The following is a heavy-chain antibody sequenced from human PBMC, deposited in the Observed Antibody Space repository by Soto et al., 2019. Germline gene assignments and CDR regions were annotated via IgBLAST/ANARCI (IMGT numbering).Heavy chain of an antibody. V-gene: IGHV3-30-3*01. CDR1: GFTFSSYA. J-gene: IGHJ3*02. CDR3: AREGGYCGGDCYGAFDI. CDR2: ISYDGSNK. Sequence: QVQLVESGGGVVQPGRSLRLSCAASGFTFSSYAMHWVRQAPGKGLEWVAVISYDGSNKYYADSVKGRFTISRDNSKNTLYLQMNSLRAEDTAVYYCAREGGYCGGDCYGAFDIWGQGTMVTVSS. D-gene: IGHD2-21*02.